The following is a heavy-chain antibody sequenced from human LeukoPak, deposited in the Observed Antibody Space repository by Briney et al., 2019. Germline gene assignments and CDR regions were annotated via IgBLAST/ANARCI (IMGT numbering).Heavy chain of an antibody. J-gene: IGHJ5*02. D-gene: IGHD4-23*01. V-gene: IGHV4-59*01. CDR1: GGSISSYF. CDR2: VYYSGST. CDR3: AREVVDYGGELDWFDA. Sequence: PSETLSLTCRVSGGSISSYFWSWIRQPPGKGLEWIGYVYYSGSTNYNPSLKSRVTISVDRSNNKFSLKLTSVTAADTAVYYCAREVVDYGGELDWFDAWGQGTLVSVSS.